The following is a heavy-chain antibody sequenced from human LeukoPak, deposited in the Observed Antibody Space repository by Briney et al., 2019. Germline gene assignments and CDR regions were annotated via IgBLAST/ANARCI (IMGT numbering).Heavy chain of an antibody. D-gene: IGHD2-8*01. CDR3: SRENGAFSPFGY. Sequence: SETLSLTCGVSGGTITSTNWWSWVRPPPGQGREWIGEVSLSGLTNYNPSLSSRVIMALDTSKNHLSLHLTSVTAADTAVYYCSRENGAFSPFGYWGQGDLVTVLS. J-gene: IGHJ4*02. CDR2: VSLSGLT. CDR1: GGTITSTNW. V-gene: IGHV4-4*02.